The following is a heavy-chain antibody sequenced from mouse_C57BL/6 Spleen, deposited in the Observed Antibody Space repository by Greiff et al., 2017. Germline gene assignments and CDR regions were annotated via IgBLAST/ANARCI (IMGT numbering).Heavy chain of an antibody. J-gene: IGHJ2*01. CDR2: IDPEDGET. CDR1: GFNIKDYY. D-gene: IGHD1-1*01. CDR3: ARPDPYYYGSSYGNY. V-gene: IGHV14-2*01. Sequence: VQLQQSGAELVKPGASVKLSCTASGFNIKDYYMHWVKQRTEQGLEWIGRIDPEDGETKYAPKFQGKATLAADTSSNTAYLQLSSLTSEDTAVYDCARPDPYYYGSSYGNYWGQGTTLTVSS.